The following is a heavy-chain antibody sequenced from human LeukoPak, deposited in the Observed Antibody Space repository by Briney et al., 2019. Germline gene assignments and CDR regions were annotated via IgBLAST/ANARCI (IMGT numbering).Heavy chain of an antibody. D-gene: IGHD1-1*01. Sequence: PSETLSLTCTVSGGAITRYYWHWIRQPPGKGLEWIGHIYYTGSTNYNPSLKSRVSISLDTSKNQFSLKLNSTTTADTAVYYCATATLDKVYYYHGLDVWGQGTTVTVSS. V-gene: IGHV4-59*01. CDR1: GGAITRYY. CDR3: ATATLDKVYYYHGLDV. CDR2: IYYTGST. J-gene: IGHJ6*02.